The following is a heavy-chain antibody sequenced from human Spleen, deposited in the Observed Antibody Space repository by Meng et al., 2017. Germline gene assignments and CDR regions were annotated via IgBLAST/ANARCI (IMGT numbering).Heavy chain of an antibody. CDR3: TRVGSIVVVPAQYQSY. V-gene: IGHV3-15*01. CDR2: IKSKTDGGTT. CDR1: GFTFSSYA. Sequence: GDSLKISCAASGFTFSSYAMSWVRQAPGKGLEWVGRIKSKTDGGTTDYAAPVKGRFTISRDDSKNTLYLQMNSLKTEDTAVYYCTRVGSIVVVPAQYQSYWGQGTLVTVSS. J-gene: IGHJ4*02. D-gene: IGHD2-2*01.